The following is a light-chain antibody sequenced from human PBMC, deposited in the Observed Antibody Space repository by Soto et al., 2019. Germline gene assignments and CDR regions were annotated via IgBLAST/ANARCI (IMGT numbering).Light chain of an antibody. CDR1: SSDLGAYDY. V-gene: IGLV2-14*01. Sequence: QSAPTQPASVSGSPGQSIVISCTGTSSDLGAYDYVSWYQQQPDKAPKLIIYEVTKRPSGVSNRFSGSKSGNTASLTISGLQPEDEADYYCSSHTSGNTRVFGTGTKVTVL. CDR3: SSHTSGNTRV. J-gene: IGLJ1*01. CDR2: EVT.